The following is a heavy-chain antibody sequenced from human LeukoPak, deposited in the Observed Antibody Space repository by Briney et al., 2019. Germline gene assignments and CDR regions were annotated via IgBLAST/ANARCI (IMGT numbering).Heavy chain of an antibody. CDR3: ARSRSGWDDDYYYYGMDV. V-gene: IGHV1-69*13. CDR1: GGTFSSYA. D-gene: IGHD6-19*01. J-gene: IGHJ6*02. Sequence: SVKVSCKASGGTFSSYATSWVRQAPGQGLEWMGGIIPIFGTANYAQKFQGRVTITADESTSTAYMELSSLRSEDTAVYYCARSRSGWDDDYYYYGMDVWGQGTTVTVSS. CDR2: IIPIFGTA.